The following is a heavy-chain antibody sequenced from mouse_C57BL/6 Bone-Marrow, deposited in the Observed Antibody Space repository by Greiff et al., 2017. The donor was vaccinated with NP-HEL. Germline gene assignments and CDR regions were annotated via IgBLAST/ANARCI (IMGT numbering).Heavy chain of an antibody. Sequence: EVQLQQSGPVLVKPGASVKMSCKASGYTFTDYYMNWVQQSHGKSLEWIGVLNPYNGGTSYNQKFKGKATLTVDKSTSTAYMELNSLTSDDSAVYYCARSEGYYEFAYWGQGTLVTVSA. CDR2: LNPYNGGT. D-gene: IGHD2-3*01. CDR3: ARSEGYYEFAY. CDR1: GYTFTDYY. J-gene: IGHJ3*01. V-gene: IGHV1-19*01.